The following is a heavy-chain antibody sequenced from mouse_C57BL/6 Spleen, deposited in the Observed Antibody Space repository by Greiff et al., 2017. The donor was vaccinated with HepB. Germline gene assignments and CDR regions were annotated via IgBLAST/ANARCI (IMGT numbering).Heavy chain of an antibody. CDR3: ARYGDYGSPFAY. CDR1: GYTFTSYW. CDR2: IYPGSGST. D-gene: IGHD1-1*01. Sequence: VQLQQPGAELVKPGASVKMSCKASGYTFTSYWITWVKQRPGQGLEWIGDIYPGSGSTNYNEKFKSKATLTVDTSSSTAYMQLSSLTSEDSAVYYCARYGDYGSPFAYWGQGTLVTVSA. V-gene: IGHV1-55*01. J-gene: IGHJ3*01.